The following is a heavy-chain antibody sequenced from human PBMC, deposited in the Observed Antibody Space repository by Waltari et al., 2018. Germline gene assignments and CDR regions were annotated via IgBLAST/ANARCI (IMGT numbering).Heavy chain of an antibody. V-gene: IGHV3-30-3*01. CDR1: GFTFSSYA. CDR2: ISYDGSNK. J-gene: IGHJ4*02. CDR3: ARDKFYYDSSGYYTFDY. Sequence: QVQLVEPGGGVGQPGRSLRLSWAASGFTFSSYAMHCVRPAPGTGLEWVAVISYDGSNKYYADSVKGRFTISRDNSKNTLYLQMNSLRAEDTAVYYCARDKFYYDSSGYYTFDYWGQGTLVTVSS. D-gene: IGHD3-22*01.